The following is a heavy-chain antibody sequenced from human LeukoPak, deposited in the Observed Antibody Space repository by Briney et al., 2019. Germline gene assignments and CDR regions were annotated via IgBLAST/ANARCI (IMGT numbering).Heavy chain of an antibody. Sequence: SETLSLTCTVSGGSISSSSYYWGWIRQPPGKGLEWIGSIYYSGSTYYNPSLKSRVTISVDMSKNQFSLKLSSVTAADTAVYYCARDRPRLRGYSYGYYYYMDVWGKGTTVTVSS. CDR1: GGSISSSSYY. CDR2: IYYSGST. J-gene: IGHJ6*03. D-gene: IGHD5-18*01. V-gene: IGHV4-39*07. CDR3: ARDRPRLRGYSYGYYYYMDV.